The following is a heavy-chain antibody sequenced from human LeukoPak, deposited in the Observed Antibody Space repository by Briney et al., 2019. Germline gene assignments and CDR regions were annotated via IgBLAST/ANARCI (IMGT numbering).Heavy chain of an antibody. V-gene: IGHV3-7*01. CDR2: INQDGSEQ. CDR1: GLTFSASW. J-gene: IGHJ4*02. D-gene: IGHD4-17*01. CDR3: ARDRYGDYAS. Sequence: GGSLRLSCADSGLTFSASWMSWVRQAPGKGLEWVATINQDGSEQYYVDSVKGRFTISRDNAENSLFLHMSSLRVEDTALYYCARDRYGDYASWGQGTLVTVSS.